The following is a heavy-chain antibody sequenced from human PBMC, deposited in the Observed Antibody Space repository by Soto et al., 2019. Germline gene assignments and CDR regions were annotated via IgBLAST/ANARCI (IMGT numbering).Heavy chain of an antibody. V-gene: IGHV3-11*01. J-gene: IGHJ6*03. CDR2: ISSSGSTI. CDR1: GFTYSDYY. D-gene: IGHD4-17*01. CDR3: ARVPGNYGEYDSSGYYMDL. Sequence: GGPLRLSREASGFTYSDYYMSWIRQATGKGLEWVSYISSSGSTIYYADSVKGRFTISRDNAKNSLYLQMNSLRAEDTAVYYCARVPGNYGEYDSSGYYMDLWGKGTTVTVSS.